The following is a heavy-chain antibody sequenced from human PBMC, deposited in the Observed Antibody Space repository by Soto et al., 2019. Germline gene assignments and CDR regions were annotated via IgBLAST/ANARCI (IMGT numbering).Heavy chain of an antibody. V-gene: IGHV3-23*01. D-gene: IGHD2-15*01. Sequence: GGSLRLSCAASGFTFSSYAMSWVRQAPGRGLEWVSAISGSGGSTYYADSVKGRFTISRDNSKNTLYLQMNSLRAEDTAVYYCAKVESGVVVAARFDYWGQGTLVTVSS. CDR1: GFTFSSYA. CDR2: ISGSGGST. CDR3: AKVESGVVVAARFDY. J-gene: IGHJ4*02.